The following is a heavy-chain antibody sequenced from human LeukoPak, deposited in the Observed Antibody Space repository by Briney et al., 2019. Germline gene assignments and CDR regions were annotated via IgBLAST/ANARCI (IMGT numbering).Heavy chain of an antibody. CDR2: ISTSSSYI. CDR3: ARPRGNVEMATIPFDY. J-gene: IGHJ4*02. Sequence: GGSLRLSCAASGFTFSSYSMNWVRQAPGKGLEWVSSISTSSSYIYYADSVKGRFTISRHNAKNSLYLQMNSLRAEDTAVYYCARPRGNVEMATIPFDYWGQGTLVTVSS. V-gene: IGHV3-21*01. CDR1: GFTFSSYS. D-gene: IGHD5-24*01.